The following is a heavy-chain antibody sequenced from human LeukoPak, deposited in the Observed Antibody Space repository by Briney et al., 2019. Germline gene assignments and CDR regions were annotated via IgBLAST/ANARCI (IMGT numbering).Heavy chain of an antibody. CDR3: AREGPTSRYCSGGSCYHDAFDI. V-gene: IGHV3-20*04. CDR1: GLTFDDYG. D-gene: IGHD2-15*01. J-gene: IGHJ3*02. CDR2: INWNGGST. Sequence: PGGSLRLSCAASGLTFDDYGMSWVRQAPGKGLEWVSGINWNGGSTGYADSVKGRFTISRDNAKNSLYLQMNSLRAEDTAVYYCAREGPTSRYCSGGSCYHDAFDIWGQGTMVTVSS.